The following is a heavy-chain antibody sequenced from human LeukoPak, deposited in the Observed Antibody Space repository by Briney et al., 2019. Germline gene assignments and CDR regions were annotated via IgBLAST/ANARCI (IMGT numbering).Heavy chain of an antibody. CDR2: INPSGAST. J-gene: IGHJ4*02. CDR1: GYTLTSYY. D-gene: IGHD2-15*01. Sequence: EASVKVSCKASGYTLTSYYIHWVRQAPGQGLEWMGIINPSGASTSYAQKFQGRVTMTRDTSTSTVYMELSNLSSDDTAVYYCARVGYCSGGSCYYLIYWGQGTLVTVSS. CDR3: ARVGYCSGGSCYYLIY. V-gene: IGHV1-46*01.